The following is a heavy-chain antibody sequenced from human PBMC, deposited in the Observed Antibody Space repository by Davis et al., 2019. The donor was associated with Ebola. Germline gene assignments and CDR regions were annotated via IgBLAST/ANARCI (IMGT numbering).Heavy chain of an antibody. CDR2: INPNSGGT. CDR3: ARDLGQQLDNWFDP. V-gene: IGHV1-2*04. Sequence: AASVKVSCKASGYTFTSYYMHWVRQAPGQGLEWMGWINPNSGGTNYAQKFQGWVTMTRDTSISTAYMELSRLRSDDTAVYYCARDLGQQLDNWFDPWGQGTLVTVSS. CDR1: GYTFTSYY. J-gene: IGHJ5*02. D-gene: IGHD6-13*01.